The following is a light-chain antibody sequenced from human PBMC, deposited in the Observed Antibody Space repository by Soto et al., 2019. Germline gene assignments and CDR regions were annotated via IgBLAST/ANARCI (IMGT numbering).Light chain of an antibody. CDR3: QQRTNWPPT. CDR2: SAS. Sequence: EILLTQSPATLSLSPGERATLSCRASQNGRNDLVWYLQKPGQAPRLLIYSASNRATGIPARFSGSGSGTDLTLTISSLEPEDFAVYYCQQRTNWPPTFGGGTKVEFK. J-gene: IGKJ4*01. CDR1: QNGRND. V-gene: IGKV3-11*01.